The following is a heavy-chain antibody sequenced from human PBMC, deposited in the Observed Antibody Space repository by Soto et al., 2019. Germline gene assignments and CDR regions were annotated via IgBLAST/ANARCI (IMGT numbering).Heavy chain of an antibody. V-gene: IGHV3-11*01. CDR3: ARRLVAPVYNWFDP. CDR1: GFTFSDYY. CDR2: ISSSGSTI. J-gene: IGHJ5*02. D-gene: IGHD5-12*01. Sequence: PGGSLRLSCAASGFTFSDYYMSWIRQAPGKGLEWVSYISSSGSTIYYADSVKGRFTISRDNAKNSLYLQMNSLGAEDTAVYYCARRLVAPVYNWFDPWGQGTLVTSPQ.